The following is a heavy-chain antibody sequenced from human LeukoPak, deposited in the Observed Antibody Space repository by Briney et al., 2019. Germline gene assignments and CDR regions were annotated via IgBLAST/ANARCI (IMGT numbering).Heavy chain of an antibody. CDR1: GDSISSYF. V-gene: IGHV4-59*12. CDR2: IYHSGST. CDR3: ATPNYYYYDIFGDGHAFDI. D-gene: IGHD3-22*01. Sequence: PSETLSLSCTVSGDSISSYFWTWIRQPPGKGLEWIGYIYHSGSTYYNPSLKSRATISVDRSKNQFSLKLSSVTAADTAVYYCATPNYYYYDIFGDGHAFDIWGQGTMVTVSS. J-gene: IGHJ3*02.